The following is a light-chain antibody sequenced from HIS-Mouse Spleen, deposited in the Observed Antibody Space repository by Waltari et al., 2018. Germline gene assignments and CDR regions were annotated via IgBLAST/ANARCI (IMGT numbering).Light chain of an antibody. CDR1: ALPKKY. Sequence: SYELTQPPSVSVSPGQTARITCSGDALPKKYAYWYQQKSGQAPVLVTYEDSKRPSGNPARFSGSSSGTMATLTISGAQVEEEADYYCYSTDSSGNHRVFGGGTKLTVL. CDR3: YSTDSSGNHRV. CDR2: EDS. J-gene: IGLJ2*01. V-gene: IGLV3-10*01.